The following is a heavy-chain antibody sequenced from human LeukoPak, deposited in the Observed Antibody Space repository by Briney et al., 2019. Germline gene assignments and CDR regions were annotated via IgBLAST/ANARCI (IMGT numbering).Heavy chain of an antibody. CDR3: ARVVRYSSGPLTDLFPYSFDY. D-gene: IGHD6-19*01. CDR2: INAGHGNT. CDR1: GYTFTNYA. J-gene: IGHJ4*02. V-gene: IGHV1-3*03. Sequence: ASVKVSCKASGYTFTNYAMHWVRQAPGQRLEWMGWINAGHGNTKYSQEFQGRVTITRDTSASTAYMELSSLRSEDTAVYYCARVVRYSSGPLTDLFPYSFDYWGQGTLVTVSS.